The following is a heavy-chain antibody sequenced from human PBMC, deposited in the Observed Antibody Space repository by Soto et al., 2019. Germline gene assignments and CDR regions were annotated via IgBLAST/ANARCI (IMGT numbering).Heavy chain of an antibody. J-gene: IGHJ5*02. CDR2: ISSSASHI. D-gene: IGHD2-15*01. V-gene: IGHV3-21*01. CDR3: ARGYTGYCSGGKCYWFDP. Sequence: EVQLVESGGGLVKPGGSLRLSCAASGFSFSSYSMNWVRQAPGKGLEWVSSISSSASHINYADSVKGRFTISRDNAKKSLYLQMNSLRAEATAVYYLARGYTGYCSGGKCYWFDPWGQGTLVTVSS. CDR1: GFSFSSYS.